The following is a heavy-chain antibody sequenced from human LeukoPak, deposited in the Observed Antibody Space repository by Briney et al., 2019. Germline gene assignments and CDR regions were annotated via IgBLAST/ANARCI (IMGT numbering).Heavy chain of an antibody. V-gene: IGHV3-48*04. CDR2: ISSSSSTI. Sequence: TGGSLRLSCAASGFTFSSYSMNWVRQAPGKGLEWVSSISSSSSTIYYADSVKGRFTISRDNAKNSLYLQMNSLRAEDTAVYYCARVAATRKYYFDYWGQGTLVTVSS. CDR3: ARVAATRKYYFDY. CDR1: GFTFSSYS. J-gene: IGHJ4*02. D-gene: IGHD2-15*01.